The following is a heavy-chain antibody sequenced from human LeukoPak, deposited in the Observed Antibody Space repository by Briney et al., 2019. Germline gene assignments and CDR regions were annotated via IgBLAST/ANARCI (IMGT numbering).Heavy chain of an antibody. CDR2: IYYSGTT. J-gene: IGHJ3*02. Sequence: SETLSLTCTVSGGSISPYYWSWIRQPPGKGLEWIDYIYYSGTTHYNPSLESRVTMSVDTSKNQFSLKLSSVTAADTAVYYCATHYDVLTGYAAAAFDIWGQGTMVTVSS. CDR1: GGSISPYY. CDR3: ATHYDVLTGYAAAAFDI. V-gene: IGHV4-59*08. D-gene: IGHD3-9*01.